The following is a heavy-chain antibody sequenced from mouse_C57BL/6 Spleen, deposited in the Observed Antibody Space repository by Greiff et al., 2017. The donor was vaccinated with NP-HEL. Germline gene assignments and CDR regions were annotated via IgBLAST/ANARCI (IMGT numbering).Heavy chain of an antibody. V-gene: IGHV1-18*01. D-gene: IGHD2-1*01. CDR3: ARENGNYEYFDV. CDR2: INPNNGGT. CDR1: GYTFTDYN. J-gene: IGHJ1*03. Sequence: EVQLQQSGPELVKPGASVKIPCKASGYTFTDYNMDWVKQSHGKSLEWIGDINPNNGGTIYNQKFKGKATLTVDKSSSTAYMELRSLTSEDTAVYYCARENGNYEYFDVWGTGTTVTVSS.